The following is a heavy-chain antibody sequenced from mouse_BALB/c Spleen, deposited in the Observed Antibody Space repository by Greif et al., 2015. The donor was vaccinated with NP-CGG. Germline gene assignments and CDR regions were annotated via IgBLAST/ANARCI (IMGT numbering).Heavy chain of an antibody. J-gene: IGHJ3*01. D-gene: IGHD2-3*01. V-gene: IGHV7-3*02. CDR2: IRNKANGYTT. Sequence: EVKLVESGGGLVQPGGSLRLSCATSGFTFTDYYMSWVRQPPGKALEWLGSIRNKANGYTTEYSASVKGRFTISRDNSQSILYLQMNTLRAEDSATYYCARGDGYYWFAYWGQGTLVTVSA. CDR1: GFTFTDYY. CDR3: ARGDGYYWFAY.